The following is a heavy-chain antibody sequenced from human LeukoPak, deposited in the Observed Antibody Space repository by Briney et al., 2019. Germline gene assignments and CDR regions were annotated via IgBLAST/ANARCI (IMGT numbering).Heavy chain of an antibody. J-gene: IGHJ4*02. D-gene: IGHD3-3*01. CDR2: ISYDGSNK. CDR1: GFTFSNYA. Sequence: SGGSLRLSCAASGFTFSNYAMHWVRQAPGKGLEWVAVISYDGSNKYYADSVKGRFTISRDNSENTLYLQTNSLRAEDTAVYYCARAWTYDFWSGYLAYWGQGTLVTVSS. CDR3: ARAWTYDFWSGYLAY. V-gene: IGHV3-30*01.